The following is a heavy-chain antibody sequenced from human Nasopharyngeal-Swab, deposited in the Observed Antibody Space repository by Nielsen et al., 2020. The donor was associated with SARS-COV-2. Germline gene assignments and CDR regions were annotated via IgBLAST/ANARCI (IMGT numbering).Heavy chain of an antibody. V-gene: IGHV3-30*18. J-gene: IGHJ3*01. CDR1: GFTFINYG. CDR3: AKAFGEDQLAEDAFDA. D-gene: IGHD3-16*01. Sequence: GGSLRLSCAASGFTFINYGMHWVRQAPGKGLEWVAVISYDGNIKSYADSVRGRFLISRDNSHNTLYLQMSRLRTEDRAVYYCAKAFGEDQLAEDAFDAWGQGTMVTVSS. CDR2: ISYDGNIK.